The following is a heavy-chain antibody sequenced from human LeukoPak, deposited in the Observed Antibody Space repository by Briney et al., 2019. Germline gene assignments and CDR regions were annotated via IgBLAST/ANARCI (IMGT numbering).Heavy chain of an antibody. D-gene: IGHD3-3*01. CDR3: AREHDSWSPQTNWFDP. CDR1: GFTVSSNY. V-gene: IGHV3-66*02. Sequence: GGSLRLSCAASGFTVSSNYMSWVRHAPGKGLEWVSVIYSGGSTYYADSVKGRFTISRDNSKNTLYLQMNSLRAEDTAVYYCAREHDSWSPQTNWFDPWGQGTLVTVSS. J-gene: IGHJ5*02. CDR2: IYSGGST.